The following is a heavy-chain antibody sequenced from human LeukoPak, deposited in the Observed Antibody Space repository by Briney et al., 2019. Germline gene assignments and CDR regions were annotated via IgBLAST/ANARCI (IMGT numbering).Heavy chain of an antibody. D-gene: IGHD6-13*01. Sequence: SETLSLTCTVSGGSISSSSYYWGWIRQPPGKGLEWIGSIYYSGSTYYNPSLKSRATISVDKSKNQFFLTLTSVTAADTAVYYCASQGAYSSSWYYFDYWGQGTLVTVSS. CDR1: GGSISSSSYY. V-gene: IGHV4-39*07. CDR3: ASQGAYSSSWYYFDY. J-gene: IGHJ4*02. CDR2: IYYSGST.